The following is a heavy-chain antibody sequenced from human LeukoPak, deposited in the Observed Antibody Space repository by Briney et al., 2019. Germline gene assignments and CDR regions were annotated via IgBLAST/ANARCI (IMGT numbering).Heavy chain of an antibody. CDR1: GGTFSSYA. J-gene: IGHJ6*02. CDR3: ARDYPVVVPAARRGYYYGMDV. Sequence: SVKVSCKASGGTFSSYAISWVRQAPGQGLEWMGGIIPIFGTANYAQKFQGRVTITADESTSTAYMELSSLRSEDTAVYYCARDYPVVVPAARRGYYYGMDVWGQGTTVTVSS. CDR2: IIPIFGTA. D-gene: IGHD2-2*01. V-gene: IGHV1-69*13.